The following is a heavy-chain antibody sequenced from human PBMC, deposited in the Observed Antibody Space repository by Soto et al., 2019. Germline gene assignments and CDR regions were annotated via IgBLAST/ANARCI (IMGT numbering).Heavy chain of an antibody. Sequence: GGSLRLSCTASGFTFGDYAMSWFRQAPGKGLEWVGFIRSKAYGGTTEYAASVKGRFTISRDDSKSIAYLQMISLQTEDTAVYYCTRGYCSGGSCSYYYYMDVWGKGTTVTVSS. CDR1: GFTFGDYA. D-gene: IGHD2-15*01. J-gene: IGHJ6*03. CDR2: IRSKAYGGTT. V-gene: IGHV3-49*03. CDR3: TRGYCSGGSCSYYYYMDV.